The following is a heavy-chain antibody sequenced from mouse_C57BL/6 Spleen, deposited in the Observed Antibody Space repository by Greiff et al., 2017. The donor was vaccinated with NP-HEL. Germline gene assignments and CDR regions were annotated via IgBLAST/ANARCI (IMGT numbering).Heavy chain of an antibody. CDR3: ASERYYYGSSTRFGY. CDR2: IWGVGST. V-gene: IGHV2-6*01. CDR1: GFSLTSYG. J-gene: IGHJ3*01. Sequence: QVQLKESGPGLVAPSQSLSITCTVSGFSLTSYGVDWVRQSPGKGLEWLGVIWGVGSTNYNSALKSRLSISKDNSKSQVFLKMNSLQTDDTAMYYCASERYYYGSSTRFGYWGQGTLVTVSA. D-gene: IGHD1-1*01.